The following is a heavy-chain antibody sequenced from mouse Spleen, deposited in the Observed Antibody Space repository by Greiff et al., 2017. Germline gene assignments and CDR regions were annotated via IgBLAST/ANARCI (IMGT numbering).Heavy chain of an antibody. J-gene: IGHJ3*01. V-gene: IGHV1-72*01. D-gene: IGHD2-4*01. CDR2: IDPNSGGT. CDR1: GYTFTSYW. CDR3: ARSGYDYDGAWFAY. Sequence: QVQLKQPGAELVKPGASVKLSCKASGYTFTSYWMHWVKQRPGRGLEWIGRIDPNSGGTKYNEKFKSKATLTVDKPSSTAYMQLSILTSEDSAVYYCARSGYDYDGAWFAYWGQGTLVTVSA.